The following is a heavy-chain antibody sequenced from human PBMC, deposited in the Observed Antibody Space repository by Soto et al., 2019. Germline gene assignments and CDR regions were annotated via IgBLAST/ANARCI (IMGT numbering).Heavy chain of an antibody. CDR3: AMSSTSQGYYYYGMDV. J-gene: IGHJ6*02. Sequence: ASVKVSCKASGHTFTSYDINWVRQANGQGLEWMGWMNPNSGNTGYAQKCQGRVTMTRNTSIDTAYMELSSLRSEDTAVYYCAMSSTSQGYYYYGMDVWGQGTTVTVSS. CDR1: GHTFTSYD. V-gene: IGHV1-8*01. CDR2: MNPNSGNT.